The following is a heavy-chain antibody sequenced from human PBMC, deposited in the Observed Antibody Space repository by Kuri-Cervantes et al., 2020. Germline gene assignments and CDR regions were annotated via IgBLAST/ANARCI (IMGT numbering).Heavy chain of an antibody. Sequence: ASVKVSCKASGYTFTGYYMYWVRQAPGQGLEWMGWIDPYSGDPNYAQKFQGRVTMTRDTSISTAYMELSRLRSDDTALYYCARVHSGYDDGIDYWGQGTLVTVSS. J-gene: IGHJ4*02. CDR1: GYTFTGYY. CDR3: ARVHSGYDDGIDY. V-gene: IGHV1-2*02. D-gene: IGHD5-12*01. CDR2: IDPYSGDP.